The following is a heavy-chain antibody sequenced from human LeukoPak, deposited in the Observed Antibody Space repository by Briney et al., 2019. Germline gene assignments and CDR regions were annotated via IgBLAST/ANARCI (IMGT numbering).Heavy chain of an antibody. V-gene: IGHV3-15*01. CDR3: TTKYTSSWSPTN. Sequence: WGSLRLSCAASGFTFSNAWMTWVRQAPGKGLEWVGRIKSKTDGGTTDYAALVKGRFTISRDDSKNTLYLQMNSLKTEDTAVYYCTTKYTSSWSPTNWGQGTLVTVSS. CDR1: GFTFSNAW. J-gene: IGHJ4*02. CDR2: IKSKTDGGTT. D-gene: IGHD6-13*01.